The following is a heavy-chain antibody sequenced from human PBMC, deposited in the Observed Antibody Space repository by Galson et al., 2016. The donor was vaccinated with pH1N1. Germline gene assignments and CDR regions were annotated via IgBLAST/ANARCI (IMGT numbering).Heavy chain of an antibody. CDR1: GFTFSSYW. Sequence: SLRLSCAASGFTFSSYWMHWVRQAPGKGLEWVANIKEDGSEKYYVDSVKGRFTISRDNAENSLYLQMNSLRAEDTAVYHCARAIGSSSPYWGQGALVTVSS. D-gene: IGHD6-6*01. CDR3: ARAIGSSSPY. V-gene: IGHV3-7*01. CDR2: IKEDGSEK. J-gene: IGHJ4*02.